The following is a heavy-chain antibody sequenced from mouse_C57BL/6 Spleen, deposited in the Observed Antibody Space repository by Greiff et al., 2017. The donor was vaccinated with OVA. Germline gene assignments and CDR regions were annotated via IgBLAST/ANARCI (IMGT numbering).Heavy chain of an antibody. Sequence: EVNVVESEGGLVQPGSSMKLSCTASGFTFSDYYMAWVRQVPEKGLEWVANINYDGSSTYYLDSLKSRFIISRDNAKNILYLQMSSLKSEDTATYYCARGLLCDYWGQGTTLTVSS. CDR3: ARGLLCDY. CDR1: GFTFSDYY. J-gene: IGHJ2*01. V-gene: IGHV5-16*01. CDR2: INYDGSST. D-gene: IGHD2-10*01.